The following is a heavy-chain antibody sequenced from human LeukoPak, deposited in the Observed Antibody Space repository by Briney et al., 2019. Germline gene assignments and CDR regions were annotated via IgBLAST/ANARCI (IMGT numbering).Heavy chain of an antibody. CDR2: INQAGSDR. CDR1: GFTFGSYW. V-gene: IGHV3-7*01. J-gene: IGHJ4*02. CDR3: AGGRLVATSKAVAIDY. D-gene: IGHD5-12*01. Sequence: GGSLRLSCAASGFTFGSYWMIWVRQAPGEGLEWVANINQAGSDRRYVDSVKGRFTISRDNAKNTLYLQMNNLRADDTAVYYCAGGRLVATSKAVAIDYWGQGTLVTVSS.